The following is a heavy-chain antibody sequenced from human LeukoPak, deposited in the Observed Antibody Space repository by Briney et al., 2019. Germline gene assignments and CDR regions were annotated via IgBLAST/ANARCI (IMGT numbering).Heavy chain of an antibody. Sequence: WVRQPPGKGLEWIGSIYYSGSTYYNPSLKSRVTISVDTSKNQFSLKLSSVTAADTAVYYCARMRRIPGRFDPWGQGTLVTVSS. J-gene: IGHJ5*02. CDR3: ARMRRIPGRFDP. D-gene: IGHD2-21*01. CDR2: IYYSGST. V-gene: IGHV4-39*01.